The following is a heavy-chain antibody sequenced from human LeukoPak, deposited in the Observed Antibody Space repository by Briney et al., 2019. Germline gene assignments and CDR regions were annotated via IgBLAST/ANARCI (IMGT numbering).Heavy chain of an antibody. CDR2: ISYHGSNK. J-gene: IGHJ4*02. CDR1: GFTFSNYA. CDR3: ARRAGAYSHPYDY. Sequence: GGSLRLSCAASGFTFSNYAMHWVRQAPGKGLEWVAVISYHGSNKYYADSVKGRFTISRDNSKNTLYLQMISLRPEDTAVYYCARRAGAYSHPYDYWGQGTLVTVSS. D-gene: IGHD4/OR15-4a*01. V-gene: IGHV3-30*04.